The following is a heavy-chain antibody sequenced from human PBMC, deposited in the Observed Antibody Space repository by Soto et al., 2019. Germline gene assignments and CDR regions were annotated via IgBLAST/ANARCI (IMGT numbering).Heavy chain of an antibody. D-gene: IGHD5-18*01. J-gene: IGHJ4*02. V-gene: IGHV3-66*04. CDR3: ARHGYNYGGGYFDY. Sequence: EVQLVESGGGLVQPGGSLRLSCAASGVTVSSNYMSWVRQAPGKGLEWVSVIYSGGSTYYADSVKGRFTISRDNSKNTLSLQMTSLRAEDTAVYYWARHGYNYGGGYFDYWGQGTLVTVSS. CDR2: IYSGGST. CDR1: GVTVSSNY.